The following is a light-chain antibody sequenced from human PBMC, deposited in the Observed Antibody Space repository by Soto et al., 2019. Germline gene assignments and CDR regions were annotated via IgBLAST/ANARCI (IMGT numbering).Light chain of an antibody. J-gene: IGKJ5*01. Sequence: EIVLTQSPGTLSLAPGERATLSCRASQSVSGSDLAWYQQKPGQAPRLLISGVSNRATGTPDRFSGSGSGTDFTLTISSLEPEDFAVSYCHQYGISPPTFGPGTRLEIK. CDR1: QSVSGSD. CDR2: GVS. V-gene: IGKV3-20*01. CDR3: HQYGISPPT.